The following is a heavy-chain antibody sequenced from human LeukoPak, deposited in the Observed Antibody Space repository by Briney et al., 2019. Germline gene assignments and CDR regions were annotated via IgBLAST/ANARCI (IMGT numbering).Heavy chain of an antibody. Sequence: PGGSLSLSCAVSGFTFDDYGMSWVRQAPGKGLEWVSGINWNGGSTGYGDPVKGRFTISRDNAKNSLYLQMNGLRAEDTALYYCARDSSSWYAGGCSYWGQGTLVTVSS. CDR2: INWNGGST. J-gene: IGHJ4*02. V-gene: IGHV3-20*04. CDR1: GFTFDDYG. CDR3: ARDSSSWYAGGCSY. D-gene: IGHD6-13*01.